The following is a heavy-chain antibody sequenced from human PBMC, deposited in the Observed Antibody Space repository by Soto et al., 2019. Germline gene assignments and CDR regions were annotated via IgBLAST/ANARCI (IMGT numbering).Heavy chain of an antibody. CDR2: ISWNSGSI. D-gene: IGHD3-22*01. V-gene: IGHV3-9*01. Sequence: PGGSLRLSCAASGFTFDDYAMHWFRQAPGKGLEWVSGISWNSGSIVYADSVKGRFTISRDNAKNSLYLHMNSLRAEDTALYYCARDQRYYDSSGAFDYWGQGTLVTVSS. CDR3: ARDQRYYDSSGAFDY. CDR1: GFTFDDYA. J-gene: IGHJ4*02.